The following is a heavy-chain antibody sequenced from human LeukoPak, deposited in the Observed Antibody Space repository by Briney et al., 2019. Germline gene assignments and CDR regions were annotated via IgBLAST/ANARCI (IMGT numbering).Heavy chain of an antibody. Sequence: GGSLRLSGSPSGFTSSISTMHSVRQAPGERVKYVSAISSNGGSTYYADSVKGRFTISRDNSKNTLYLQMSSLRAEDTAVYYCVKGPQQLNAVDIWGQGTMVTVSS. D-gene: IGHD6-13*01. V-gene: IGHV3-64D*06. CDR3: VKGPQQLNAVDI. CDR2: ISSNGGST. J-gene: IGHJ3*02. CDR1: GFTSSIST.